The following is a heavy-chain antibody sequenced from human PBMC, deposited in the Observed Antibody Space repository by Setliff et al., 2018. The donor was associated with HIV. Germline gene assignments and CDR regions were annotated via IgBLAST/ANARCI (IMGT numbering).Heavy chain of an antibody. D-gene: IGHD3-3*01. CDR3: ARDGHYFDFWDGSYYYHGMDV. CDR1: GFTFSSYA. CDR2: ISGSGGST. Sequence: GGSLRLSCAASGFTFSSYAMSWVRQAPGKGLEWVSGISGSGGSTYYADSVKGRFTISRDNAKNSLYLQMNSLRAEDTALYYCARDGHYFDFWDGSYYYHGMDVWGQGTTVTVSS. V-gene: IGHV3-23*01. J-gene: IGHJ6*02.